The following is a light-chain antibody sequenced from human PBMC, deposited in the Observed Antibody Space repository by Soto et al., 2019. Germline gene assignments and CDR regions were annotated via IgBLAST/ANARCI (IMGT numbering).Light chain of an antibody. CDR1: SSNIGSNT. Sequence: QSVLTQPPSASGTPGQRVTISCSGSSSNIGSNTVSWYQQLPGTAPKLLIYSNNQRPSGVPDRFSGSKSGTSVSLAISGLQSEDEADYYCAAWDDSLNGYYVFGTGTKVTVL. CDR3: AAWDDSLNGYYV. V-gene: IGLV1-44*01. CDR2: SNN. J-gene: IGLJ1*01.